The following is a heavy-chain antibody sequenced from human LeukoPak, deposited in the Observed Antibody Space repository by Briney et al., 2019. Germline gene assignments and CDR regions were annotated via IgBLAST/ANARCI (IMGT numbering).Heavy chain of an antibody. CDR1: GFTFTSYT. Sequence: GGSLRLSCAASGFTFTSYTMSWVRQAPGKGLEWVSSITNNGVYTYYTDSVKGRFTISRDNSKNALYLQMNSLRAEDTAVYYCAKERGSSRAPATFDYWGQGTLVTVSS. J-gene: IGHJ4*02. D-gene: IGHD6-13*01. V-gene: IGHV3-23*01. CDR2: ITNNGVYT. CDR3: AKERGSSRAPATFDY.